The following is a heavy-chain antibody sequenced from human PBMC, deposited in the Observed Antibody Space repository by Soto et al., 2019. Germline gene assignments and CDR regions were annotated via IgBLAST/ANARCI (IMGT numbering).Heavy chain of an antibody. D-gene: IGHD2-15*01. CDR3: VRASAYTATDFDY. V-gene: IGHV4-30-4*01. CDR1: GGSISSGDYY. J-gene: IGHJ4*02. CDR2: IFYSGNT. Sequence: QVQLQESGPGLVKPSQTLSLTCTVSGGSISSGDYYWCWIRQPPGKGLEWIGSIFYSGNTHYNPALRSRLTISVDTSKNQFSLKLSSVTAADTAVYYCVRASAYTATDFDYWGQGTLVTVSS.